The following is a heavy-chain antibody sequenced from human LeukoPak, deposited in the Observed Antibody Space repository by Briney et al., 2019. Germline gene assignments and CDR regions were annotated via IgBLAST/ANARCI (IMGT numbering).Heavy chain of an antibody. D-gene: IGHD5-24*01. CDR3: ARGPPSSLRSDNKYYYYMDV. Sequence: SETLSLTCTVSGGSISSYYWSWIRQPPGKGLEWIGYIYTSGSTNYNPSLKSRVTISVDTSKNQFILKPSSGTAADTGVYYCARGPPSSLRSDNKYYYYMDVWGKGTTVTVSS. CDR1: GGSISSYY. J-gene: IGHJ6*03. V-gene: IGHV4-4*09. CDR2: IYTSGST.